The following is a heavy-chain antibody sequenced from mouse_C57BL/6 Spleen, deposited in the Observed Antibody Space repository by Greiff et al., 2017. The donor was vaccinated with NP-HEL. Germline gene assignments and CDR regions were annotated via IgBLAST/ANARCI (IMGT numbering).Heavy chain of an antibody. Sequence: EVMLVESGGGLVQPGGSLSLSCAASGFTFTDYYMSWVRQPPGKALEWLGFIRNKANGYTTEYSASVKGRFTISRDNSQSILYLQMNALGAEDSATYCCARFVDSSVFDYWGQGTTLTVSS. CDR1: GFTFTDYY. V-gene: IGHV7-3*01. CDR2: IRNKANGYTT. D-gene: IGHD3-2*02. J-gene: IGHJ2*01. CDR3: ARFVDSSVFDY.